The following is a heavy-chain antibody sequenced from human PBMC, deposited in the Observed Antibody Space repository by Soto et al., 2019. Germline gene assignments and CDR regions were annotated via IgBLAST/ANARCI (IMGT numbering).Heavy chain of an antibody. CDR3: ARGFNSALDI. Sequence: GGPQRLPCAATEFIFSSYCMSWVRQAPGKGLEWVANIKQDGSEKYYVDSAKGRFTISRDNAKNSPHLQMNSLRAEDTAVYYCARGFNSALDIWGQGKMVTVSS. CDR2: IKQDGSEK. V-gene: IGHV3-7*01. J-gene: IGHJ3*02. CDR1: EFIFSSYC.